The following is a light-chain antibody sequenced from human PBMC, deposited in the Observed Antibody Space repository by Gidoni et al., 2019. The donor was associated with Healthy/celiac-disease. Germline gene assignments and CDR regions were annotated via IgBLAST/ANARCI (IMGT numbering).Light chain of an antibody. CDR2: AAS. CDR3: LQDYNYPRT. J-gene: IGKJ1*01. Sequence: AMQMTQSPSSLSASVGDRVTIPCRATQGIRNDLGSYQQKPGKAPKLLIYAASSLQSGVPSRFSGSGSGTDFTLTISSLQPEDFATYYCLQDYNYPRTFGQXTKVEIK. V-gene: IGKV1-6*01. CDR1: QGIRND.